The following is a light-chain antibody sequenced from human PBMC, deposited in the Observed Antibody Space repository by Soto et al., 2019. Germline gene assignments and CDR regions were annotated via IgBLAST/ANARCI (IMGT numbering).Light chain of an antibody. V-gene: IGKV3-20*01. CDR3: QQYGPSIN. CDR2: GAS. CDR1: QSFSSSY. J-gene: IGKJ5*01. Sequence: EIVLTQSPGTLSLSPGERATLSCRASQSFSSSYLAWYQQKPGQAPRLLIYGASSRATGIPDRFSGSGSGTDFTLTISRLEPEDFAVYYCQQYGPSINFGQGTRLEI.